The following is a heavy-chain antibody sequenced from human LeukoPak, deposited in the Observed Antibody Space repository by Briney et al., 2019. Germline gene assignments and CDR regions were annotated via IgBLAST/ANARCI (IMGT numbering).Heavy chain of an antibody. CDR1: GDSVTSSY. Sequence: SETLSLTCSVSGDSVTSSYLSWIRQPPGKGLEWIGYISYTADSNYNPSLKSRVTISTDTSKNQFSLKLSSVTAADTAVYYCARRHDILTGYYKGGRLFDYWGQGTLVTVSS. CDR2: ISYTADS. V-gene: IGHV4-59*02. J-gene: IGHJ4*02. CDR3: ARRHDILTGYYKGGRLFDY. D-gene: IGHD3-9*01.